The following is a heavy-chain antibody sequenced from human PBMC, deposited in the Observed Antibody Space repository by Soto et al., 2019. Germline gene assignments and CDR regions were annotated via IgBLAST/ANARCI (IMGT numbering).Heavy chain of an antibody. V-gene: IGHV1-69*13. D-gene: IGHD3-3*01. CDR3: ASALRFLEWLFWPS. CDR1: GGTFSSYA. CDR2: IIPIFGTA. J-gene: IGHJ5*02. Sequence: SVKVSCKASGGTFSSYAISWVRQAPGQGLEWMGGIIPIFGTANYAQKFQGRVTITADESTSTAYVELSSLRSEDTAVYYCASALRFLEWLFWPSWGQGTLVTVSS.